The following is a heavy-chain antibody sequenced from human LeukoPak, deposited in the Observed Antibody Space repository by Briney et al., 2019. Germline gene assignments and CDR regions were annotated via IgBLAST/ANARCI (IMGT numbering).Heavy chain of an antibody. J-gene: IGHJ4*02. CDR2: ISPTTVYI. CDR3: VSSLHGFSYGPGY. Sequence: PGGSLRLSCATSGFNFSAYTMNWVRQAPGKGLDWVSSISPTTVYIHYADSMKGRFTISRDNARRSLYLQMNSLRVEDTAMYYCVSSLHGFSYGPGYWGQGTLVIVSS. D-gene: IGHD3-10*01. V-gene: IGHV3-21*01. CDR1: GFNFSAYT.